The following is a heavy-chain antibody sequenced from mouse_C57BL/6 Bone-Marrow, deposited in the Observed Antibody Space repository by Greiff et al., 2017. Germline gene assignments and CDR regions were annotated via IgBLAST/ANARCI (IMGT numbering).Heavy chain of an antibody. D-gene: IGHD1-1*01. CDR2: IYPRSGNT. V-gene: IGHV1-81*01. CDR1: GYTFTSYG. J-gene: IGHJ2*01. Sequence: VQLQQSGAELARPGASVKLSCKASGYTFTSYGISWVKQSTGQGLEWIGEIYPRSGNTYYNEKFKGKATLTADKSSSTAYMELRSLTSEDSAVYFCAREDYYYGSSDRHFDYWGQGTTLTVSS. CDR3: AREDYYYGSSDRHFDY.